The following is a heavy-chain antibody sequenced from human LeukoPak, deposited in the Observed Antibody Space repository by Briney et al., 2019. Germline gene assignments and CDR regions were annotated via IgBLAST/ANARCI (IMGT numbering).Heavy chain of an antibody. CDR2: ISSSGSTI. CDR3: GGGGGSEWLHPTSAFDI. CDR1: GFTFSSYE. J-gene: IGHJ3*02. Sequence: GGSLRLSCAASGFTFSSYEMNWVRQAPGKGLEWVSYISSSGSTIYYADSVKGRFTISRDNAKNSLYLQMNSLRAEDTAVYYWGGGGGSEWLHPTSAFDIWGQGAMVTVSS. D-gene: IGHD5-24*01. V-gene: IGHV3-48*03.